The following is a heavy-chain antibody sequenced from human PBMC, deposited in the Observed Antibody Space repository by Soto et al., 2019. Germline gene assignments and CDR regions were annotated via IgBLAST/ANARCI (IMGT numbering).Heavy chain of an antibody. V-gene: IGHV4-34*01. CDR1: GGSFSGYY. CDR2: INHSGST. D-gene: IGHD3-22*01. Sequence: SETLSLTCAVYGGSFSGYYWSWIRQPPGKGLEWIGEINHSGSTNYNPSLKSRVTISVDTSKNQFSLKLSSVTAADTAVYYCARDDDGSTYTDALDIWGQGTMVTVSS. CDR3: ARDDDGSTYTDALDI. J-gene: IGHJ3*02.